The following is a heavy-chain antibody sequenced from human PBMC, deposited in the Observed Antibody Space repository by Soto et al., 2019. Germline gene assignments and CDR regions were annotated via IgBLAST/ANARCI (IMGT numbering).Heavy chain of an antibody. Sequence: PGGSLRLSCAASGFTFSSYAMSWVRQAPGKGLEWVSAISGSGGSTYYADSVKGRFTISRDNSKNTLYLQMNSLRAEDTAVYYCAKDFRRAWLRWITYHFDDRGQGTLVTVSS. D-gene: IGHD5-12*01. CDR2: ISGSGGST. CDR3: AKDFRRAWLRWITYHFDD. J-gene: IGHJ4*02. CDR1: GFTFSSYA. V-gene: IGHV3-23*01.